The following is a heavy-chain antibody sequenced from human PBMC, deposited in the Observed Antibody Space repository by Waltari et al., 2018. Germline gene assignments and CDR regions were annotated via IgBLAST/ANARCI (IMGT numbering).Heavy chain of an antibody. CDR2: INPNSGGT. Sequence: QVQLVQSGAEVKKPGASVKVSCKASGYTFTGSYLPWVRQCPGQGLEWMGWINPNSGGTNYAQKFQGRVTMTRDTSISTAYMELSRLRSDDTAVYYCASIKTYSGYDTAFDIWGQGTMVTVSS. CDR1: GYTFTGSY. J-gene: IGHJ3*02. V-gene: IGHV1-2*02. CDR3: ASIKTYSGYDTAFDI. D-gene: IGHD5-12*01.